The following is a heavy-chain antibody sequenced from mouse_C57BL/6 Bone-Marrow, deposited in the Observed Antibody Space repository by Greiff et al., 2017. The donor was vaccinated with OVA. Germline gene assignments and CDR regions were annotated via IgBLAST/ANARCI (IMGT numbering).Heavy chain of an antibody. V-gene: IGHV1-81*01. Sequence: QVQLKQSGAELARPGASVKLSCKASGYTFTSYGISWVKQRTGPGLEWIGELYPRSGHTYYNEKFKGKATLTADKSSSTAYMELRSLTSEDSAVYFCARSYLSWFAYWGQGTLVTVSA. CDR2: LYPRSGHT. CDR3: ARSYLSWFAY. CDR1: GYTFTSYG. J-gene: IGHJ3*01. D-gene: IGHD5-5*01.